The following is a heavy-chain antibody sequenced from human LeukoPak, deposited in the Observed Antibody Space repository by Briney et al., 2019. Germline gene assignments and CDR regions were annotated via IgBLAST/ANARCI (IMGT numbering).Heavy chain of an antibody. J-gene: IGHJ3*02. D-gene: IGHD3-9*01. Sequence: ASVKVSCKASGYTFTSYYMHWVRQAPGQGLEWMGIINPSGGSTSYAQKFQGRVTMTRDTSTSTVYMELSSLRSEDTAVYYCARDWRLDYDILTGYYSDAFDIWGQGTMVTVSS. CDR3: ARDWRLDYDILTGYYSDAFDI. CDR2: INPSGGST. V-gene: IGHV1-46*01. CDR1: GYTFTSYY.